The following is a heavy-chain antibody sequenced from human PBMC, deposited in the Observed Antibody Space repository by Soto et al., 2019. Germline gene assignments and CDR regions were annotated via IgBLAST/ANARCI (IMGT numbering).Heavy chain of an antibody. Sequence: EVQLVESGGSLVKPGRSLRLSCAASGFTFTRYSMNWVRKAPGKGLEWVSSISSTTNYIYYADSMKGRFTVSRDNAKNSVYLEMNSLSAEDTAVYYCARESEDLTSNFDYWGQGTLVTVSS. J-gene: IGHJ4*02. CDR1: GFTFTRYS. V-gene: IGHV3-21*01. CDR2: ISSTTNYI. CDR3: ARESEDLTSNFDY.